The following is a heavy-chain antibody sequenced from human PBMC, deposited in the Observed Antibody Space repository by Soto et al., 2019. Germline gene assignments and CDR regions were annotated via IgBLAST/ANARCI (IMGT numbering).Heavy chain of an antibody. V-gene: IGHV1-8*01. J-gene: IGHJ6*03. Sequence: GSVKVSCKASGYTFTSYDINWVRQATGQGLEWMGWMNPNSGNTGYAQKFQGRVTMTRNTSISTAYMELSSLRSEDTAVYYCARGRYYDFWSGPSYYYYYMDVWGKGTTVTVSS. D-gene: IGHD3-3*01. CDR1: GYTFTSYD. CDR2: MNPNSGNT. CDR3: ARGRYYDFWSGPSYYYYYMDV.